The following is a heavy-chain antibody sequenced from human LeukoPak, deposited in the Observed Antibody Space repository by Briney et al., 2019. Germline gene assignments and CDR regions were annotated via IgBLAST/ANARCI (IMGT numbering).Heavy chain of an antibody. V-gene: IGHV1-2*02. D-gene: IGHD3-9*01. Sequence: ASVKVSCKASGYTFTGYYMHWMRQAPGQGLEWMGWINPNSGGTNYAQKFQGRVTMTRDMSISTAYMELSRLTSDDTAVYYCARWFTITSGDYDILTSSYHRGMDVWGQGTTVTVSS. CDR2: INPNSGGT. CDR1: GYTFTGYY. J-gene: IGHJ6*02. CDR3: ARWFTITSGDYDILTSSYHRGMDV.